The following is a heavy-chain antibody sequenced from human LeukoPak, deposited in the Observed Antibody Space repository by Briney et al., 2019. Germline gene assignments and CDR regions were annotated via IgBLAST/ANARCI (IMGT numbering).Heavy chain of an antibody. J-gene: IGHJ5*02. CDR3: ARDVGDTGNWFDP. Sequence: GASVKVSCKASGYTFTGYYMHWVRQAPGQGLEWMGWINPNSGGTNYAQKFQGRVTMTRDTSISTAHMELSRLRSDDTAVYYCARDVGDTGNWFDPWGQGTLVTVSS. D-gene: IGHD5-18*01. CDR1: GYTFTGYY. CDR2: INPNSGGT. V-gene: IGHV1-2*02.